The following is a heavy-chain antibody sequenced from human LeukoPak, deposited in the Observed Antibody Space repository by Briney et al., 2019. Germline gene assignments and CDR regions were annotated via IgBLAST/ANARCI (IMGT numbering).Heavy chain of an antibody. Sequence: PGGSLRLSCAASGFTFHDYAMHWVRQAPGKGLEWVSLISWDGGSTYYADSVKGRFTISRDNSKNSLYLQMNSLRAEDTALYYCAVGYCSSTSCYDAFDIWGQGTMVTVSS. V-gene: IGHV3-43D*03. CDR2: ISWDGGST. CDR3: AVGYCSSTSCYDAFDI. J-gene: IGHJ3*02. CDR1: GFTFHDYA. D-gene: IGHD2-2*01.